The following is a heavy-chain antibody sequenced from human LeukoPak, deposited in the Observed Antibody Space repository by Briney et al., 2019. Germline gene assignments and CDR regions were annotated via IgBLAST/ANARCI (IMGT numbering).Heavy chain of an antibody. D-gene: IGHD6-19*01. CDR1: GCSISSYY. J-gene: IGHJ4*02. CDR3: ARVRGAVAFDY. Sequence: SETLSATCTVSGCSISSYYWSWIRQPPGKGLEWIGYIYYSGSTNYNPSLKSRVTISVDTSKNQFSLKLSSVTAADTAVYYCARVRGAVAFDYWGQGTLVTVSS. CDR2: IYYSGST. V-gene: IGHV4-59*08.